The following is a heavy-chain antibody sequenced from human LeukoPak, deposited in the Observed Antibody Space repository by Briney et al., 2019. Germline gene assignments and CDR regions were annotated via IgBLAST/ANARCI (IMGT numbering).Heavy chain of an antibody. Sequence: PGGSLRLSCAASGFTFSSYAMHWVRQAPGKGLEWVAVISYDGSNKYYADSVKGRFTISRDNSKNTLYLQMNSLRAEDTAVFYCARLSYFWSGHLSAYYYYVDVWGKGTTVTVSS. D-gene: IGHD3-3*01. J-gene: IGHJ6*03. CDR3: ARLSYFWSGHLSAYYYYVDV. CDR2: ISYDGSNK. V-gene: IGHV3-30*04. CDR1: GFTFSSYA.